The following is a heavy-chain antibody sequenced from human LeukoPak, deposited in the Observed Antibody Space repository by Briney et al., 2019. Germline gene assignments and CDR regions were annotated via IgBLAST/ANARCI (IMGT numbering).Heavy chain of an antibody. V-gene: IGHV5-51*01. J-gene: IGHJ6*02. CDR1: GYNFTSYW. CDR3: AVSSGPAYYYSGIDV. CDR2: IYTGDSDT. D-gene: IGHD6-6*01. Sequence: GGSRKISGKGSGYNFTSYWIGGVRPLPGKGGEGMGIIYTGDSDTRNRPSFQGQVTISAHKSISTAYLQCSSLKASDTAMSYCAVSSGPAYYYSGIDVWGQGTTVTVSS.